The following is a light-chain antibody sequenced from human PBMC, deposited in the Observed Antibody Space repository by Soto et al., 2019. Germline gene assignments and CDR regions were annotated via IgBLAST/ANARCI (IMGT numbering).Light chain of an antibody. CDR2: AVS. V-gene: IGLV2-23*02. CDR3: CSYAGSSTLV. Sequence: QSALTQPASVSGSPGQSITISCTGTSSDVGSYNLVSWYQQHPGKAPKLMFYAVSKRPSGVSNRFSGSKSGNTASLTISGLQAEDEADYYCCSYAGSSTLVFGGGTQLTVL. J-gene: IGLJ2*01. CDR1: SSDVGSYNL.